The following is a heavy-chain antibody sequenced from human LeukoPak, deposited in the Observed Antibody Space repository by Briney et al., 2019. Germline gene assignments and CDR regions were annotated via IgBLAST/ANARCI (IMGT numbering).Heavy chain of an antibody. D-gene: IGHD6-19*01. CDR2: IKTDGSET. CDR3: AKNNGWFHLAQ. J-gene: IGHJ4*02. CDR1: GFNFRDHW. V-gene: IGHV3-7*03. Sequence: GGSLRLSCAVSGFNFRDHWMDWVRQAPGKGLEWVGHIKTDGSETYYVDSLKGRFSISRDNTNNALYLQMNSLRVEDTAVYYCAKNNGWFHLAQWGQGTLVTVSS.